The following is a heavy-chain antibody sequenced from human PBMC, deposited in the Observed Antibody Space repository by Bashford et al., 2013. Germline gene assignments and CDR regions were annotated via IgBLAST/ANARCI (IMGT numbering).Heavy chain of an antibody. CDR1: GYTFTSYG. CDR3: ASGLSGYQLPKVNYGMDV. Sequence: ASVKVSCKASGYTFTSYGISWVRQAPGQGLEWMGWISAYNGNTNYAQKLQGRVTMTTDTSTSTAYMELRSLRSDDTAVYYCASGLSGYQLPKVNYGMDVWGQGTTVTVSS. D-gene: IGHD2-2*01. J-gene: IGHJ6*02. CDR2: ISAYNGNT. V-gene: IGHV1-18*04.